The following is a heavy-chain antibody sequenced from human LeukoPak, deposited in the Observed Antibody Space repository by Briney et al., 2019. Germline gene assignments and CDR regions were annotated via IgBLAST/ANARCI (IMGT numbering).Heavy chain of an antibody. D-gene: IGHD5-18*01. CDR2: ISYDGSNK. V-gene: IGHV3-30*18. J-gene: IGHJ4*02. CDR3: AKDAATAMAFDY. Sequence: PGGSLRLSCAASGFTFSSYGMHWVRQAPGKGLEWVAVISYDGSNKYYADSVKGRFTISRDNSKNTLYLQMNSLRAEDTAVYYCAKDAATAMAFDYWGQGTLVTVSS. CDR1: GFTFSSYG.